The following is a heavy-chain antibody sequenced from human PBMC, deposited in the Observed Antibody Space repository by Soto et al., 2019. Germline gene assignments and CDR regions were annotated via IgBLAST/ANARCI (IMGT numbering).Heavy chain of an antibody. Sequence: EVELLESGGGLVQPGGSLRLSCAASGFTFNNHVMSWVRQAPGKGLEWVSSVSVSGDSTYYVDSVKGRFTISRDNSKNTLSLQMNSLRAEDTAVYYCAKVFCNIICPGAFEVWGQGTVVTVSS. CDR2: VSVSGDST. CDR3: AKVFCNIICPGAFEV. V-gene: IGHV3-23*01. D-gene: IGHD3-10*01. J-gene: IGHJ3*01. CDR1: GFTFNNHV.